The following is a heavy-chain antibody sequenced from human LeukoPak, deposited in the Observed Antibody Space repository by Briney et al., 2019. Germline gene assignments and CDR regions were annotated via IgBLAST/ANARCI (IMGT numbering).Heavy chain of an antibody. CDR2: INHSGST. CDR3: ARRRTGSYSDY. J-gene: IGHJ4*02. D-gene: IGHD3/OR15-3a*01. V-gene: IGHV4-34*01. Sequence: SETLSLTCAVYGGSFSGYYWSWIRQPPGKGLEWIGEINHSGSTNYNPSLKSRVTISVETSKNQFSLKLSSVTAADTAVYYCARRRTGSYSDYWGQGTLVTAS. CDR1: GGSFSGYY.